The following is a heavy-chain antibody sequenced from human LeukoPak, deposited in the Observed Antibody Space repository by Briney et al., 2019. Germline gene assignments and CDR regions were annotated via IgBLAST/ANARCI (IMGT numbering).Heavy chain of an antibody. CDR2: IWYDGSNK. Sequence: GRSLRLSCAASGFTFRSYGMHWVRQAPGKGLEWVAVIWYDGSNKYYADSVKGRFTISRDNSKNTLYLQMNSLRAEDTAVYYCAEDQARGYPHYYFDYWGQGTLVTVSS. J-gene: IGHJ4*02. D-gene: IGHD3-22*01. CDR1: GFTFRSYG. CDR3: AEDQARGYPHYYFDY. V-gene: IGHV3-33*06.